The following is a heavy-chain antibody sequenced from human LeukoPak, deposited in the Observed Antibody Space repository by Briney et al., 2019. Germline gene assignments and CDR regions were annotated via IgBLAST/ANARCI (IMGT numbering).Heavy chain of an antibody. CDR1: GGSISSSSYY. Sequence: PSETLSLTCTVSGGSISSSSYYWRWIRQPPGKGLDWIGSIYYSGSTYYNPSLKSRVTISVDTSKNQFSLKLSSVTAADTAVYYCARDPSVVYDAFDIWGQGTMVTVSS. V-gene: IGHV4-39*02. J-gene: IGHJ3*02. CDR3: ARDPSVVYDAFDI. CDR2: IYYSGST. D-gene: IGHD2-8*02.